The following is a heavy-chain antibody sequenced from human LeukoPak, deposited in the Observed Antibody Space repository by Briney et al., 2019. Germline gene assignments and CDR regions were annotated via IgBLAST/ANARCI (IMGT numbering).Heavy chain of an antibody. CDR3: ARGRVIAVTDY. Sequence: GGSLRLSCAASGFTFSSYSMNWVRQAPGKGLGWVSSISSSSSYIYYADSVKGRFTISRDNAKNSLYLQMNSLRAEDTAVYYCARGRVIAVTDYWGQGTLVTVSS. V-gene: IGHV3-21*01. D-gene: IGHD6-19*01. CDR1: GFTFSSYS. CDR2: ISSSSSYI. J-gene: IGHJ4*02.